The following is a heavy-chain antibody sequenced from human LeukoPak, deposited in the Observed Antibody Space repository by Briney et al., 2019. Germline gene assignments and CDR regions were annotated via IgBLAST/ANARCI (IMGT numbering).Heavy chain of an antibody. D-gene: IGHD2-15*01. J-gene: IGHJ4*02. CDR2: IYYSGST. CDR1: GDSISSGGYY. Sequence: SQTLSLTCTVSGDSISSGGYYWSWIRQHPGKGLEWIGYIYYSGSTYYNPSLKSRVTISVDTSKNQFSLKLSSVTAADTAVYYCARGKAARYDYWGQGTLVTVSS. V-gene: IGHV4-31*03. CDR3: ARGKAARYDY.